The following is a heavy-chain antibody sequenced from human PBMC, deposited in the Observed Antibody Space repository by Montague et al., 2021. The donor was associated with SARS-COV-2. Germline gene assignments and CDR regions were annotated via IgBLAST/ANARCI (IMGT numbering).Heavy chain of an antibody. V-gene: IGHV4-34*01. D-gene: IGHD2-8*01. CDR1: GGSFSGYY. J-gene: IGHJ4*02. Sequence: SETLSLTCAVYGGSFSGYYWSWIRQPPGKGLEWIGEINHSGSTNHNPSLKSRVTISVDTSKNQFSLKLSSVTAADTAVYYCARANGYYFDYWGQGTLVTVSS. CDR3: ARANGYYFDY. CDR2: INHSGST.